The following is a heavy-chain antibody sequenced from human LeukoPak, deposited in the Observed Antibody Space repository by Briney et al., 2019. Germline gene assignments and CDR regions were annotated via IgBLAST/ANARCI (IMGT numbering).Heavy chain of an antibody. J-gene: IGHJ6*03. D-gene: IGHD2-2*01. CDR2: IYTSGST. CDR3: AGDLFRSEVPASYYYYMDV. Sequence: SETLSLTCTVSGCSVSSYFWSWIRQPAGKGLEWIGRIYTSGSTNYNPSLKRRVTMSVDTSKNQFSLKLSSVTAADTAVYYCAGDLFRSEVPASYYYYMDVWGKGTTVTVSS. V-gene: IGHV4-4*07. CDR1: GCSVSSYF.